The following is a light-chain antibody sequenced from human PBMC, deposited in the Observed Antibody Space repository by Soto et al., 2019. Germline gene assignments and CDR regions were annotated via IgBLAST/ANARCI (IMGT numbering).Light chain of an antibody. Sequence: EIVMTQSPATLSVSPGERATLSCRASPNVRSNFAWYQQKPGQAPRLLIYGATTRATGIPARFSGSGSGTEFTLTISSLQSEDFAVYYCQQYNNWPLTFGQGTKVEIK. CDR1: PNVRSN. J-gene: IGKJ1*01. V-gene: IGKV3-15*01. CDR2: GAT. CDR3: QQYNNWPLT.